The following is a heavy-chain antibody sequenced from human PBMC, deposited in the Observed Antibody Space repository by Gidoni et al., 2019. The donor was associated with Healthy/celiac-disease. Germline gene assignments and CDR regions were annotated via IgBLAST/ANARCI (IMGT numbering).Heavy chain of an antibody. CDR3: ARDRRVPAAIHYYYYGMDV. D-gene: IGHD2-2*02. Sequence: QVQLVESGGGVVQPGRSLRLSCAASGFTFSSYAMHWVRQAPGKGLEWVAVISYDGSNKYYADSVKGRFTISRDNSKNTLYLQMNSLRAEDTAVYYCARDRRVPAAIHYYYYGMDVWGQGTTVTVSS. CDR1: GFTFSSYA. V-gene: IGHV3-30-3*01. CDR2: ISYDGSNK. J-gene: IGHJ6*02.